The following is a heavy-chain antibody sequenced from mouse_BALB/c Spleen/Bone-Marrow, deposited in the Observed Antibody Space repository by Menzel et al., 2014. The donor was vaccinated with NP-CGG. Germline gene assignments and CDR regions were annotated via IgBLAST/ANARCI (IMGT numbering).Heavy chain of an antibody. V-gene: IGHV4-1*02. CDR2: INPDSSTI. CDR1: GFDFRRYW. CDR3: ARLNYYGNLFV. J-gene: IGHJ1*01. D-gene: IGHD1-1*01. Sequence: EVKLVESGGGLVQPGGSLKLSCAASGFDFRRYWMSWVRQAPRKGLEWIGEINPDSSTINYTPSLKDKFIISRDNAKNTLYLQMTKVRSEDTALYYCARLNYYGNLFVWGAGTTVTVSS.